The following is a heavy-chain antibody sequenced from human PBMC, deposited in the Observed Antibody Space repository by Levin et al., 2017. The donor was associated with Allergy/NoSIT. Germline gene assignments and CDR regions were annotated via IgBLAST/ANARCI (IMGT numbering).Heavy chain of an antibody. CDR3: AGEEDYDFWSGYYSSDAFDI. CDR1: GFTFSSYS. CDR2: ISSSSSTI. V-gene: IGHV3-48*01. D-gene: IGHD3-3*01. Sequence: GGSLRLSCAASGFTFSSYSMNWVRQAPGKGLEWVSYISSSSSTIYYADSVKGRFTISRDNAKNSLYLQMNSLRAEDTAVYYCAGEEDYDFWSGYYSSDAFDIWGQGTMVTVSS. J-gene: IGHJ3*02.